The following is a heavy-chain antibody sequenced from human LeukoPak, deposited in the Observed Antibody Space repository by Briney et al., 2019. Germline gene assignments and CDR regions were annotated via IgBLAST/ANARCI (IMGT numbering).Heavy chain of an antibody. J-gene: IGHJ3*02. Sequence: SETPSLTCTVSGGSISSYYWSWIRQPPGKGLEWIGYIYYSGSTNYNPSLKSRVTISVDTSKNQFSLKLSSVTAADTAVYYCARYQWLEAFDIWGQGTMVTVSS. CDR2: IYYSGST. D-gene: IGHD6-19*01. CDR1: GGSISSYY. CDR3: ARYQWLEAFDI. V-gene: IGHV4-59*01.